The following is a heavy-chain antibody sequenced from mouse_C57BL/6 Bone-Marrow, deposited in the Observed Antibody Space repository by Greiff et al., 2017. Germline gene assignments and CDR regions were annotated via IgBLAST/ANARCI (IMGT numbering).Heavy chain of an antibody. CDR1: GFTFSDYY. CDR3: ARHLYYDGYYAMDY. V-gene: IGHV5-12*01. CDR2: ISNGGGST. Sequence: EVHLVESGGGLVQPGGSLKLSCAASGFTFSDYYMYWVRQTPEKRLEWVAYISNGGGSTYYPDTVKGRFTISRDNAKNTLYLQMSRLKSEDTAMYYCARHLYYDGYYAMDYWGQGTSVTVSS. D-gene: IGHD2-4*01. J-gene: IGHJ4*01.